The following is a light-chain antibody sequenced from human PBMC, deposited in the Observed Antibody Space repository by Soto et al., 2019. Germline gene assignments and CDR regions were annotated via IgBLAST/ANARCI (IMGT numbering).Light chain of an antibody. V-gene: IGKV3-20*01. CDR2: DTS. CDR1: QSLTNSL. Sequence: LFSQTPSTLSLSPGERATPAPRASQSLTNSLIAWYQQRPGQAPRLLIYDTSSRASDIPDRFSGSGSGTDFTLTISRLETEDFAVFYCQQYGTSEVIFGQGTRLEI. CDR3: QQYGTSEVI. J-gene: IGKJ5*01.